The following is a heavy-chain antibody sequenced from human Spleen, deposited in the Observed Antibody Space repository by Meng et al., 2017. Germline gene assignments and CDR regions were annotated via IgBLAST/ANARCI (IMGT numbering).Heavy chain of an antibody. CDR3: AGVSDSGCYDDAFDI. J-gene: IGHJ3*02. Sequence: ASVKVSCKASGYTFTSYDINWVRQATGQGLEWMGWMNPNSGNTGYAQKFQGRVTMTRSTSISTAYMELSSLRSEDTTVYYCAGVSDSGCYDDAFDIWGQGTMVTVSS. CDR1: GYTFTSYD. V-gene: IGHV1-8*02. CDR2: MNPNSGNT. D-gene: IGHD1-26*01.